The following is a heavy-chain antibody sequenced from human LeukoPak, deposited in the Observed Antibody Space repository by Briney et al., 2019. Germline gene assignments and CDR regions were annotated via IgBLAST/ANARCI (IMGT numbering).Heavy chain of an antibody. CDR3: PRDQRQRWLQFGWFDP. CDR1: GFTFSSYS. Sequence: GGSLRLSCAASGFTFSSYSMNWVRQAPGKGLEWVSSISSSSSYIYYADSVKGRFTISRDNAKNSLYLQMNSLRAEDTAVYYCPRDQRQRWLQFGWFDPWGQGTLVTVSS. D-gene: IGHD5-24*01. CDR2: ISSSSSYI. V-gene: IGHV3-21*01. J-gene: IGHJ5*02.